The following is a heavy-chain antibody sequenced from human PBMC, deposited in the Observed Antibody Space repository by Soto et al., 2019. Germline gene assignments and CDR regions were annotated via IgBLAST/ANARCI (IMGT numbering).Heavy chain of an antibody. Sequence: PGGSLRLSCAASGFTFSSYSMNWVRQAPGKGLEWVSSISTDSSYIYYADSVKGRFTISRDNAKNSLILQMNSLRAEDTAVYYCARPLWGSHFDRWGQGTLVTVSS. V-gene: IGHV3-21*01. CDR2: ISTDSSYI. CDR3: ARPLWGSHFDR. D-gene: IGHD3-16*01. CDR1: GFTFSSYS. J-gene: IGHJ4*02.